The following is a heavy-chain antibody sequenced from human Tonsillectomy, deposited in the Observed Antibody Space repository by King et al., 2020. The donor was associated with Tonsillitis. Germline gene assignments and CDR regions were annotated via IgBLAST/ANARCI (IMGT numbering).Heavy chain of an antibody. CDR3: ARLRQVYSSGSFYY. V-gene: IGHV4-39*01. J-gene: IGHJ4*02. D-gene: IGHD6-19*01. CDR2: IYDSGST. CDR1: GGSISSSSYY. Sequence: LQLQESGPGLVKPSETLSLTCTVSGGSISSSSYYWGWIRQPPGKGLEWIGSIYDSGSTYYNPSLKSRVTISVDTSKNQFSLTLSSVTAADTAVYYCARLRQVYSSGSFYYWGQGTLVTVSS.